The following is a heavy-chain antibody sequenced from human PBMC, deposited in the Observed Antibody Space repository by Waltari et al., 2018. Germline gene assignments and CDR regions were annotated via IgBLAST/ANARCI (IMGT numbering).Heavy chain of an antibody. Sequence: QVQLQESGPGLVKPSETLSLTCTVSGGSISSYYWSWIRQPPGKGLEWIGYIYYSGSTNYNPSLKSRVTISVDTSKNQFSLKLSSVTAADTAVYYCARGLWGSSSSSDYYYYMDVWCKGTTVTISS. D-gene: IGHD6-6*01. V-gene: IGHV4-59*01. J-gene: IGHJ6*03. CDR3: ARGLWGSSSSSDYYYYMDV. CDR2: IYYSGST. CDR1: GGSISSYY.